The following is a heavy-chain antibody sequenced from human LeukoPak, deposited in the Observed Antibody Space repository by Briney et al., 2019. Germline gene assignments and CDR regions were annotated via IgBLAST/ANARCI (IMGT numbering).Heavy chain of an antibody. J-gene: IGHJ4*02. CDR3: ASYGILTGYRFDY. D-gene: IGHD3-9*01. CDR1: GGSISSSGYY. Sequence: PSETLSLTCTVSGGSISSSGYYWGWIRQPPGKGLEWIGTIYYSGSTDYNPSLKSRVTISVDTSKDQFSLKLSSLTAADTALYYCASYGILTGYRFDYWGQGTLVTVSS. CDR2: IYYSGST. V-gene: IGHV4-39*01.